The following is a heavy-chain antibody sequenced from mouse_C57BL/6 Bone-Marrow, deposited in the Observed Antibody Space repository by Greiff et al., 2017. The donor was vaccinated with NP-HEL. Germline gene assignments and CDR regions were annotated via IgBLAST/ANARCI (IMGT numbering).Heavy chain of an antibody. CDR3: ARGILRS. V-gene: IGHV1-82*01. CDR1: GYAFSSSW. Sequence: VQLQESGPELVKPGASVKISCKASGYAFSSSWMNWVKQRPGKGLEWIGRIYPGDGDTNYNGKFKGKATLTADKSSSTAYMQLSSLASEDSAVYFCARGILRSWGQGTRVTVSA. J-gene: IGHJ3*01. CDR2: IYPGDGDT. D-gene: IGHD1-1*01.